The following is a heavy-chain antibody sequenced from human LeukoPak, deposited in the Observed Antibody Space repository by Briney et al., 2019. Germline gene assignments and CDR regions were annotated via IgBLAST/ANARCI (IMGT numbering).Heavy chain of an antibody. D-gene: IGHD3-10*01. Sequence: SETLSLTCTVSGGSISSYYWSWIRQPPGKGLEWIGYIYYSGSTNYNPSLKSRVTISVDTSKNQFSLKLSSVTAADTAVYYCAKDSGGSGYWFDPWGQGTLVTVSS. CDR1: GGSISSYY. CDR2: IYYSGST. CDR3: AKDSGGSGYWFDP. V-gene: IGHV4-59*12. J-gene: IGHJ5*02.